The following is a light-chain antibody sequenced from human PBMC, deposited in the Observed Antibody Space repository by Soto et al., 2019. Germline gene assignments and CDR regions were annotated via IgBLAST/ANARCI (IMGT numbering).Light chain of an antibody. CDR3: QQRFNWPGLT. CDR2: DAS. J-gene: IGKJ4*01. CDR1: QSVNTF. V-gene: IGKV3-11*01. Sequence: EIVLTQSPATLSLSPGERATLSCRASQSVNTFLAWYQQKPGQAPSLVISDASNRATGIPARFSGSGSGTNFTLPISSLEPEDFAVYYCQQRFNWPGLTFGGGTKVDIK.